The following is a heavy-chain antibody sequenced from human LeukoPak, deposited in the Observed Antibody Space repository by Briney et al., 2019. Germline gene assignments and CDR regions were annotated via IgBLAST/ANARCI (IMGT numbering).Heavy chain of an antibody. J-gene: IGHJ5*01. CDR1: GYTFTGYY. V-gene: IGHV1-2*02. CDR2: INPNSGGT. D-gene: IGHD6-19*01. CDR3: ATPPLGSSGWLEF. Sequence: GASVKVSCKASGYTFTGYYMHWVRQAPGQGLEWMGWINPNSGGTNYAQKFQGRVTMTRDTSISTAYMELSSLRSEDTAVYYCATPPLGSSGWLEFWGQGTLVTVSS.